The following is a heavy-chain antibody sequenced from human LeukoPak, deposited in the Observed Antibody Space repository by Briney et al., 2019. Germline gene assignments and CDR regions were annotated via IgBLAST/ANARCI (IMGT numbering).Heavy chain of an antibody. Sequence: PGGSLRLSCAASGFIFDDYAMHWVRHAPGKGLEWVSGISWNSGSIGYADSVKGRFTISRDNAKNSLYLQMNSLRAEDTAVYYCARDFGSASSTSALDYFDYWGQGTLVTVSS. CDR2: ISWNSGSI. CDR1: GFIFDDYA. J-gene: IGHJ4*02. V-gene: IGHV3-9*01. D-gene: IGHD2-2*01. CDR3: ARDFGSASSTSALDYFDY.